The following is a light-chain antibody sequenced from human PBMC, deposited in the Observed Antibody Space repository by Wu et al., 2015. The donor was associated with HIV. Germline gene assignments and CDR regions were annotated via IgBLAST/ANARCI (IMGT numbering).Light chain of an antibody. J-gene: IGKJ4*01. CDR1: QHIRTS. CDR2: AAS. Sequence: AIQITQSPSSLSASTGDTVNITCQTSQHIRTSLAWYRQKPGKVPELLIYAASNLHRGVPSRFSGSGSGTGFTLTISCLQSEDLATFYCQQYDTFPLTFGGGTEGGHQT. V-gene: IGKV1D-8*02. CDR3: QQYDTFPLT.